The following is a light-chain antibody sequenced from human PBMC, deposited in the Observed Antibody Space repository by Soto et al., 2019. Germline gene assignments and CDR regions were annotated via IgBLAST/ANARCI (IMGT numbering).Light chain of an antibody. CDR1: ESISSN. CDR2: GAS. Sequence: EVVLTQSPVTLSVSPGETATLSCRASESISSNLAWYQQKPGQAPRLLVYGASTRATGIPASFSGSVSGTEFTLTISSLQSEDFAIYYCQQYSKCPRTFGQGPKV. J-gene: IGKJ1*01. V-gene: IGKV3-15*01. CDR3: QQYSKCPRT.